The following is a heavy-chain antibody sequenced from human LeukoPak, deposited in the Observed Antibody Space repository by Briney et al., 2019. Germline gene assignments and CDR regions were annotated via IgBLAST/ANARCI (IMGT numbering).Heavy chain of an antibody. CDR2: INHSGST. J-gene: IGHJ6*03. V-gene: IGHV4-34*01. D-gene: IGHD3-10*01. Sequence: SETLSLTCAVYGGSFSGYYWSWIRQPPGKGLEWIGEINHSGSTNYNPPLKSRVTISVDTSKNQFSLKLSSVTAADTAVYYCARGRITMVRGGYYYVDVWGKGTTVTVSS. CDR3: ARGRITMVRGGYYYVDV. CDR1: GGSFSGYY.